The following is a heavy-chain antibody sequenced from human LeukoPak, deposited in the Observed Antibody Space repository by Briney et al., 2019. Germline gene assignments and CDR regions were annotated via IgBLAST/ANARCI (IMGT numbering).Heavy chain of an antibody. D-gene: IGHD2-2*02. Sequence: ASVKVSCKASGYTFTSYGLSWVRQAPGQGLEWMGWISALNGNTRYEQKFQGRVTMTTDTSTSTAYLDLRNLRPDDTAIYYCARDRMRPYTSSPDLVYWGQGTLVTVSS. CDR3: ARDRMRPYTSSPDLVY. J-gene: IGHJ4*02. CDR2: ISALNGNT. CDR1: GYTFTSYG. V-gene: IGHV1-18*01.